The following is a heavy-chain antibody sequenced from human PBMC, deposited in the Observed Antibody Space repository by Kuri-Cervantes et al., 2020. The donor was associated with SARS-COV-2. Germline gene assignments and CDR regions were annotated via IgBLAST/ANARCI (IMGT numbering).Heavy chain of an antibody. D-gene: IGHD2/OR15-2a*01. Sequence: GESLKISCTASGFTFGDYAMSWIRQAPGKGLEWVGFIRSKAYGGTTEYAASVKGRFTISRDDSKSIAYLQMNSLKTEDTAVYYCAREDPLSAFDIWGQGTMVTVSS. CDR1: GFTFGDYA. CDR2: IRSKAYGGTT. J-gene: IGHJ3*02. CDR3: AREDPLSAFDI. V-gene: IGHV3-49*03.